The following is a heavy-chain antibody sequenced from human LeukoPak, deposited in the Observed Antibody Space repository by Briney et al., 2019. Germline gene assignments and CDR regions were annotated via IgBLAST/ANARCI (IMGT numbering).Heavy chain of an antibody. D-gene: IGHD1-1*01. Sequence: GGSLRLSCAASGFTFSTYSMDWVRQAPGKGLEWVSSISRSDTDIYYADSVKGRFTISRDNAKNLLFLQMNSLRAEDTAVYYCARDPVFVAGTGFDSWGQGTLVTVSS. CDR2: ISRSDTDI. V-gene: IGHV3-21*04. CDR3: ARDPVFVAGTGFDS. J-gene: IGHJ4*02. CDR1: GFTFSTYS.